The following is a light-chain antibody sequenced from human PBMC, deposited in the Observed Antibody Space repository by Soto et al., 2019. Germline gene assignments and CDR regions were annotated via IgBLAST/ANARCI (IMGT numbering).Light chain of an antibody. J-gene: IGKJ4*01. CDR3: QQDADLRS. Sequence: DIQMTQSPSSLSASVGDRVTITCQASQDIRMYLNWYHHKPGKAPKVLIYDASNLETGVPSRFSGSGSGTDVAFAISSLQPEDFATYYCQQDADLRSFGGGTKVDIK. CDR2: DAS. CDR1: QDIRMY. V-gene: IGKV1-33*01.